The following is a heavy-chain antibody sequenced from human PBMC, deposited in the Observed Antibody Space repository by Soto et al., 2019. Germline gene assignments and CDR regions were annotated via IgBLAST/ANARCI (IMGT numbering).Heavy chain of an antibody. CDR2: ISSSATII. V-gene: IGHV3-11*01. Sequence: QVQLVESGGGLVKPGGSLRLSCEASGFTLSDYYRTWIRQAPGKGLEWISYISSSATIIYYADSVKGRFTISRDNAKTSLYLQMNSLRADDTAVYYCARAVKQWLVGGDYYYYYMDVWGKGTTVTVSS. CDR1: GFTLSDYY. J-gene: IGHJ6*03. D-gene: IGHD6-19*01. CDR3: ARAVKQWLVGGDYYYYYMDV.